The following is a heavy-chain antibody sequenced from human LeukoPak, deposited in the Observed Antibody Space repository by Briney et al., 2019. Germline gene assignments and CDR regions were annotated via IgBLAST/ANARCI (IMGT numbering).Heavy chain of an antibody. J-gene: IGHJ4*02. V-gene: IGHV4-34*01. D-gene: IGHD3-10*02. CDR1: GGSFSGYY. CDR3: ARSMFGSNWYYFHY. Sequence: SETLSLTCAVYGGSFSGYYWSWIRQSPGKGLEWIGEINHSGSTNYNPSLKSRVTISVDTSKNQFSLKLSSVTAADTAVYYCARSMFGSNWYYFHYWGQGNLVTVSS. CDR2: INHSGST.